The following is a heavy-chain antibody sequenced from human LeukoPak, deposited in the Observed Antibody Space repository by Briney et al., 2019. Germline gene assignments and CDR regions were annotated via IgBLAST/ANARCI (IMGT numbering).Heavy chain of an antibody. CDR3: AKIPPES. CDR2: IWYDGSNK. J-gene: IGHJ5*02. Sequence: GGSLRLSCAASGFTFSSYGMHWVRQAPGKGLEWVAVIWYDGSNKYYADSVKGRFTISRDNSKNTLYLQMNSLTIEDAAVYYCAKIPPESWGLGTLVTVSS. V-gene: IGHV3-30*02. CDR1: GFTFSSYG.